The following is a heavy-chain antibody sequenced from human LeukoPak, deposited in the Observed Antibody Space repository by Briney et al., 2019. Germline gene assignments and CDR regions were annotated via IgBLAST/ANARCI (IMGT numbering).Heavy chain of an antibody. V-gene: IGHV3-21*01. D-gene: IGHD6-13*01. CDR1: GFTFSSYS. CDR3: ASLDIAAAGTGTFYYYGMDV. CDR2: ISSSSSYI. J-gene: IGHJ6*02. Sequence: GGSLRLSCAASGFTFSSYSMNWVRQAPGKGLEWVSSISSSSSYIYYADSVKGRFTISRDNAKNSLYLQMNSLRAEDTAVYYRASLDIAAAGTGTFYYYGMDVWGQGTTVTVSS.